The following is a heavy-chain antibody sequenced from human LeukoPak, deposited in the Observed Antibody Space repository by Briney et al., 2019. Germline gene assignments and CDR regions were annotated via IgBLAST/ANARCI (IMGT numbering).Heavy chain of an antibody. CDR2: IISSSSYI. Sequence: GGSLRLSCAASGFTFSSYSMNWVRQAPGKGLGLVSSIISSSSYIYYADSVKGRFTISRDNAKNSLYLQMNSLRAEDTAVYYCARDGKPDLRLGELSLYDYYYYGMDVWGQGTTVTVSS. CDR3: ARDGKPDLRLGELSLYDYYYYGMDV. CDR1: GFTFSSYS. D-gene: IGHD3-16*02. J-gene: IGHJ6*02. V-gene: IGHV3-21*01.